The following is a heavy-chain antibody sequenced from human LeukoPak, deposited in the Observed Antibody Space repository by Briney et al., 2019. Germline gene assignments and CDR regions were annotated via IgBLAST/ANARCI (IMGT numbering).Heavy chain of an antibody. CDR1: GYTFTSYD. CDR3: ARDNSGWSDPPGYYYYYMDV. Sequence: GASVKVSCKASGYTFTSYDINRVRQATGQGLEWMGWMNPNSGNTGYAQKFQGRVTITRNTSISTAYMELSSLRSEVTAVYYCARDNSGWSDPPGYYYYYMDVWGKGTTVTVSS. V-gene: IGHV1-8*03. CDR2: MNPNSGNT. D-gene: IGHD6-19*01. J-gene: IGHJ6*03.